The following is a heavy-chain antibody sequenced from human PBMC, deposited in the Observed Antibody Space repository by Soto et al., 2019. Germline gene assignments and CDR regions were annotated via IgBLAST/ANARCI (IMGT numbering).Heavy chain of an antibody. J-gene: IGHJ5*02. CDR1: GFSLSTYGVG. V-gene: IGHV2-5*02. D-gene: IGHD5-18*01. CDR3: AQADLDTSMAPTWFDP. CDR2: IYWDDDR. Sequence: QITLKESGPTLVKPTQTLTLTCTFSGFSLSTYGVGVGWIRQPPGKALEWLALIYWDDDRRYSPSLKSRLTITKDTSKNQVVLTLTNMEPVDTATHYCAQADLDTSMAPTWFDPWGQGTLVTVSS.